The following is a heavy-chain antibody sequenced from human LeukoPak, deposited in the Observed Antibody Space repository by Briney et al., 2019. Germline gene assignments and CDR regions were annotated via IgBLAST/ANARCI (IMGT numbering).Heavy chain of an antibody. J-gene: IGHJ3*02. CDR3: ERGGPGYRSSWYAVAFDI. CDR2: IIPIFGTA. D-gene: IGHD6-13*01. Sequence: SVKVSYKASGGTFSSYAISWVRQAPGQGLEWMGRIIPIFGTANYAQKFQGRVTITTDESTSRAYMELSSLRSEETGVYYCERGGPGYRSSWYAVAFDIWGQGTMLTVSS. CDR1: GGTFSSYA. V-gene: IGHV1-69*05.